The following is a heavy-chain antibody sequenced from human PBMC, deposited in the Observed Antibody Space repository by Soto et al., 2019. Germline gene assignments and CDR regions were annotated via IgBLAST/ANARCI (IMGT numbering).Heavy chain of an antibody. CDR2: MRQDGIEK. J-gene: IGHJ4*02. CDR1: GFTFSSYW. Sequence: GGSLRLSCAASGFTFSSYWMSWVRQAPWKGLEWVANMRQDGIEKYYVDSVKGRFTISRDNAKNSLYLQMNSLRAEDTAVYYCARILCSSTSCYTFDYCGQRTLVTVCS. D-gene: IGHD2-2*02. CDR3: ARILCSSTSCYTFDY. V-gene: IGHV3-7*03.